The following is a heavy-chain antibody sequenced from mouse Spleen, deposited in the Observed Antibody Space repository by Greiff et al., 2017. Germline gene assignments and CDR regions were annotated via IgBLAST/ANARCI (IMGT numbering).Heavy chain of an antibody. J-gene: IGHJ3*01. CDR3: ARHTYSNSAWFAY. CDR1: GFTFSSYA. D-gene: IGHD2-5*01. V-gene: IGHV5-6-2*01. CDR2: INSNGGST. Sequence: EVQLVESGGGLVKPGGSLKLSCAASGFTFSSYAMSWVRQTPEKRLEWVAAINSNGGSTYYPDTVKDRFTISRDNAKNTLYLQMSSLRSEDTAVYYCARHTYSNSAWFAYWGQGTLVTVSA.